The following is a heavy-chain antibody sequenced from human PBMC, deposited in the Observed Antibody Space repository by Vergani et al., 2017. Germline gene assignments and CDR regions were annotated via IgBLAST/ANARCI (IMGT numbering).Heavy chain of an antibody. CDR3: ARVNGYDELYYYYYYMDV. D-gene: IGHD5-12*01. CDR2: IIPIFGTA. V-gene: IGHV1-69*06. Sequence: QVQLVQSGAEVKKPGSSLKVSCKASGGTFSSYAISWVRQAPGQGREWMGGIIPIFGTANYAQKFQGRVTITADKSTSTAYMELRSLRSDDTAVYYCARVNGYDELYYYYYYMDVWGKGTTVTVSS. J-gene: IGHJ6*03. CDR1: GGTFSSYA.